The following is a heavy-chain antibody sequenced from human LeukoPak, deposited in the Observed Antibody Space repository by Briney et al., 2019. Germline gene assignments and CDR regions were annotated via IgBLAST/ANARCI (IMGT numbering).Heavy chain of an antibody. J-gene: IGHJ4*02. V-gene: IGHV3-74*01. CDR1: GFTFSRYG. D-gene: IGHD3-16*02. CDR3: ARARYMAAFDS. CDR2: INHDGTIR. Sequence: PGGSLRLSCATSGFTFSRYGMHWVRQSPGKGLVWVSHINHDGTIRNYADSVRGRFTISRDIATLYLQMNSLGAEDTAVYYCARARYMAAFDSWGQGTLVTVSS.